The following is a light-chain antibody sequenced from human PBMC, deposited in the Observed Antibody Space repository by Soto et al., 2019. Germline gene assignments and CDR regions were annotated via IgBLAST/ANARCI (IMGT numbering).Light chain of an antibody. CDR1: QGISEY. CDR2: GAS. CDR3: QQVSGYPLS. V-gene: IGKV1-27*01. J-gene: IGKJ4*01. Sequence: DIQMAQSPSSLSASIGDRVTITCRASQGISEYLAWYQQRPGNAPNLLIYGASILQSGVPSRFSGSGSGTHFTLTISSLQPEDVATYYCQQVSGYPLSFGGGTKVEIK.